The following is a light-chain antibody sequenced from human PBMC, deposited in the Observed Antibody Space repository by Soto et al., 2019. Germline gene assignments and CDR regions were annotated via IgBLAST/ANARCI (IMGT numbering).Light chain of an antibody. CDR3: LLNDYSIRV. J-gene: IGLJ3*02. CDR1: TGDVTSGHH. Sequence: QAVVTQEPSLTVSPGGTVTLTCGSSTGDVTSGHHPYWFQQRPGQAPRTLIYDTSNRNSWTPARFSGSLLGGKAALTLSGAQPEDETDYYCLLNDYSIRVFGGGTQLTVL. CDR2: DTS. V-gene: IGLV7-46*01.